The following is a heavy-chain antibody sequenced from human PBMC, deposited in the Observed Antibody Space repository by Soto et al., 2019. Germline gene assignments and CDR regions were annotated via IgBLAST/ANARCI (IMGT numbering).Heavy chain of an antibody. CDR2: INHSGST. V-gene: IGHV4-34*01. D-gene: IGHD6-19*01. CDR3: ASHSSSGFDP. CDR1: GGSFSGYN. Sequence: SETLSLTCAVYGGSFSGYNWSWMRQPPGKGLEWIGEINHSGSTNYNPSLKSRVTISVXXXXXXFXLXLSSVTAADTAVYYCASHSSSGFDPWGQG. J-gene: IGHJ5*02.